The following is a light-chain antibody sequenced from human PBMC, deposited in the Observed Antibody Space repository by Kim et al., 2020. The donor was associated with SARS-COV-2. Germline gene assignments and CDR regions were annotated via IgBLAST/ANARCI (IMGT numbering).Light chain of an antibody. CDR3: QQSDSLPLT. CDR1: QDISNY. J-gene: IGKJ2*01. Sequence: DIQMTQSPSSLSASVGDRVTITCQASQDISNYLNWYQQKPGKAPKLLIYDASNLETGVPSRFSGSGSGTDFTFTISSLQPEDIATYYCQQSDSLPLTFGQGTKLEI. V-gene: IGKV1-33*01. CDR2: DAS.